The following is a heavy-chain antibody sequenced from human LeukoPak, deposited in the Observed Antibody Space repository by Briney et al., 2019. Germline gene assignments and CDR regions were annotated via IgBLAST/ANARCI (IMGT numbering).Heavy chain of an antibody. V-gene: IGHV3-7*01. CDR2: IKQGGSEK. J-gene: IGHJ4*02. CDR1: GFTFSSYW. CDR3: APYSSSLGSLDY. Sequence: PGRSLRLSCADSGFTFSSYWMSWVRQAPGKGLEWVANIKQGGSEKNYVDSVKGRFTISRDNAKNSLYLQMNSLRVEDTAMYYCAPYSSSLGSLDYWGQGTLVTVSS. D-gene: IGHD6-19*01.